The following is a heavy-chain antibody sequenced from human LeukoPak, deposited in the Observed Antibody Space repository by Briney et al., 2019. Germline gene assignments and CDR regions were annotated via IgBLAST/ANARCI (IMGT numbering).Heavy chain of an antibody. CDR3: TRENIVSMRDFDY. CDR2: LFYTGNT. CDR1: GGSINTGDYY. Sequence: SETLSLTCTVSGGSINTGDYYWTWIRQPPGKGLEWIGSLFYTGNTYYNPSLKTRVTISIDTSKNQFSLKLSSVTAADTAVYYCTRENIVSMRDFDYWGQGTLVTVSS. D-gene: IGHD5/OR15-5a*01. V-gene: IGHV4-39*07. J-gene: IGHJ4*02.